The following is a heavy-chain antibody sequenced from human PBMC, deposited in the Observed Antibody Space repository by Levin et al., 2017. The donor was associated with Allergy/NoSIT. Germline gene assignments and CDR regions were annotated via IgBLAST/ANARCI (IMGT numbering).Heavy chain of an antibody. V-gene: IGHV3-23*01. J-gene: IGHJ4*02. D-gene: IGHD4-17*01. CDR3: AKTPDYGDFVYYFDY. Sequence: GESLKISCAASGFTFNNYALSWVRQAPGKGLEWVSVINGGGGGTFYADSVKGRFTISRDNSKNTLYLQMNSLRAEDTAVYYCAKTPDYGDFVYYFDYWGQGTLVTVSS. CDR1: GFTFNNYA. CDR2: INGGGGGT.